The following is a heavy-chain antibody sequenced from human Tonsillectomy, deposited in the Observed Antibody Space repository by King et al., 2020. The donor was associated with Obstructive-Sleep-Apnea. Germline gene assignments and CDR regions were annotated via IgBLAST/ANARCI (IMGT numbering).Heavy chain of an antibody. CDR2: IDWDDDK. V-gene: IGHV2-70*01. D-gene: IGHD3-16*01. J-gene: IGHJ4*02. CDR1: AFSLSTSGMC. CDR3: ARIVRNDWGSSHPYFDF. Sequence: VTLKESGPALVKPTQTLTLTCTFSAFSLSTSGMCVSWIRQPPGKALEWLALIDWDDDKYYSTYLKTRLTISNDTSKTQVVLTMTNMDPVDTATYYCARIVRNDWGSSHPYFDFWGQGTLVTVSS.